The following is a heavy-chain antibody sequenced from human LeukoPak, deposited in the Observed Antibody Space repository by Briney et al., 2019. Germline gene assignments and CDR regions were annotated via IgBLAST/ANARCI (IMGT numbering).Heavy chain of an antibody. J-gene: IGHJ6*03. D-gene: IGHD3-10*01. CDR2: IYYSGST. Sequence: SSETLSLTCTVSGGSISSSSYYWGWIRQPPGKGLEWIGSIYYSGSTYYNPSLKSRVTISVDTSKNQFSLKLSSVTAADTAVYYCARDLPDVLLWFGDYYMDVWGKGTTVTVSS. CDR1: GGSISSSSYY. V-gene: IGHV4-39*02. CDR3: ARDLPDVLLWFGDYYMDV.